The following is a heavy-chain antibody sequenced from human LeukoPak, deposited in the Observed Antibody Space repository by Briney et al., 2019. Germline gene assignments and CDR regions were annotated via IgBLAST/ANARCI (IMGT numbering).Heavy chain of an antibody. CDR2: IYYTGST. CDR3: ARHSGSGSLSRPFDP. Sequence: SETLSLTCSVSGGSVTIGGFYWGWLRQPPGKGPEWIATIYYTGSTYYNPSLQSRVTISIDTSKNQFSLRLTSVTATDTAVYQCARHSGSGSLSRPFDPWGQGTPVTVSS. CDR1: GGSVTIGGFY. V-gene: IGHV4-39*01. D-gene: IGHD3-10*01. J-gene: IGHJ5*02.